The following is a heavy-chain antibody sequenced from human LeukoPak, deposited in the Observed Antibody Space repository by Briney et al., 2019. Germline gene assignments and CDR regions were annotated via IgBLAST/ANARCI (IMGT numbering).Heavy chain of an antibody. CDR3: VSGDSSGYYYFDY. CDR1: GFTFGSCW. D-gene: IGHD3-22*01. Sequence: SGGSLRLSCAASGFTFGSCWMNWVRQTPGKGLEWVAVISYDGSNKYYADSVKGRFTISRDNSKNTLYLQMNSLRAEDTAVYYCVSGDSSGYYYFDYWGQGTLVTVSS. J-gene: IGHJ4*02. V-gene: IGHV3-30*03. CDR2: ISYDGSNK.